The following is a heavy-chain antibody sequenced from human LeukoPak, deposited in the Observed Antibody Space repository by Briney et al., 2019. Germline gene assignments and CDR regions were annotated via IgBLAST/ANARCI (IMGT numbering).Heavy chain of an antibody. D-gene: IGHD6-13*01. CDR3: ARSIDSSSWTI. CDR2: ISSSSSYI. CDR1: GFTFSSYS. Sequence: GGSLRLSCAASGFTFSSYSMNWVRQPPGKGLEWVSSISSSSSYIYYADSVKGRFTISRDNAKNSLYLQMNSLRAEDTAVYYCARSIDSSSWTIWGQGTLVTVSS. J-gene: IGHJ4*02. V-gene: IGHV3-21*01.